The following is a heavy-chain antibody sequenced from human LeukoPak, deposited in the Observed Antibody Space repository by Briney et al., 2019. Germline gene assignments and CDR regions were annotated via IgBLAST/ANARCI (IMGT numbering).Heavy chain of an antibody. CDR2: LSWNSDSI. V-gene: IGHV3-9*01. CDR1: RFTVSSNY. J-gene: IGHJ4*02. CDR3: AKDFSPYYDILTGYYTAPDY. Sequence: PGGSLRLSCAASRFTVSSNYMSWVRQAPGKGLEWVSGLSWNSDSIGYADYVKGRFTISRDNAKNSLYLQMNSLRAEDTALYYCAKDFSPYYDILTGYYTAPDYWGQGILVTVSS. D-gene: IGHD3-9*01.